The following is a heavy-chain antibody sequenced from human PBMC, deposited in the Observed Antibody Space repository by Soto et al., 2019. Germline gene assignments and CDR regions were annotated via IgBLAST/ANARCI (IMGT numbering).Heavy chain of an antibody. CDR3: ASTFAFLSSSAPDSYYSGKNV. J-gene: IGHJ6*03. D-gene: IGHD6-6*01. CDR1: GGTFSSYA. CDR2: IIPIFGTA. V-gene: IGHV1-69*06. Sequence: SVKVSCKASGGTFSSYAISWVRQAPGQGLEWMGVIIPIFGTANCAQEFQGRVTITADKSTSTAYMELSSLRSEDTAVYYCASTFAFLSSSAPDSYYSGKNVWGKVPT.